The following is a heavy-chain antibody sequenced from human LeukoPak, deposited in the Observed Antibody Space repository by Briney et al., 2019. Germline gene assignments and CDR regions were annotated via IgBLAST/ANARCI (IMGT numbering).Heavy chain of an antibody. V-gene: IGHV3-21*01. CDR3: AREGIVVVVTALYGMDV. J-gene: IGHJ6*02. D-gene: IGHD2-15*01. CDR2: ISSSRTYI. Sequence: PGGSLRLSCAASGFTFSSHNINWVRQAPGKRLEWVSSISSSRTYIYYADSVKGRFTISRDNAKNSLYLQMSSLRAEDTAVYYCAREGIVVVVTALYGMDVWGQGTTVTVSS. CDR1: GFTFSSHN.